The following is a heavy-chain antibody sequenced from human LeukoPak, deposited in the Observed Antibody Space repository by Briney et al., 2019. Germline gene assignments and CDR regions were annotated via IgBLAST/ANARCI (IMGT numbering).Heavy chain of an antibody. D-gene: IGHD2-2*01. J-gene: IGHJ4*02. CDR2: ITGIGGGT. CDR3: AKDGGSTLPYYFDW. CDR1: GFMFDHYA. Sequence: GGSLRLSCTGSGFMFDHYAMNWVRQAPGRGLEWVSVITGIGGGTYYAGSVEGRFTVSRDNSKNTVYLQMNSLRADDTAVYYCAKDGGSTLPYYFDWWGQGTLVTVAS. V-gene: IGHV3-23*01.